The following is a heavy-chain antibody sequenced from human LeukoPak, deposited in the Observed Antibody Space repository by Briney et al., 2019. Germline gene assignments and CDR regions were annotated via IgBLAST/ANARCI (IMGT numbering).Heavy chain of an antibody. CDR1: GGSMINSRY. CDR2: IYYSGST. CDR3: ARNMTAVSRLDVFDI. D-gene: IGHD4-17*01. Sequence: SETLSLTCTVSGGSMINSRYWDWIRQSPGKGLEWIGSIYYSGSTYYNPSLKSRVTISVDTSKSQFSLELRSMTAADTAIYYCARNMTAVSRLDVFDIWGPGTMVTVSS. J-gene: IGHJ3*02. V-gene: IGHV4-39*01.